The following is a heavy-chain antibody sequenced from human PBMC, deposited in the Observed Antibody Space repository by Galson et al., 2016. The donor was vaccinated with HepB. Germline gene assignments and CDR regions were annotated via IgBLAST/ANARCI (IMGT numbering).Heavy chain of an antibody. Sequence: QSGAEVKKPGESLKISCKGSGYTFTAYWIGWVRQMPGKGLEWMGIIYPGDSDTKYSPSFQGQGTISVDKSTFSAYLQWISLQASDTAIYYCARHIREPLDLCSFDIWGQGTMVTVSS. J-gene: IGHJ3*02. CDR3: ARHIREPLDLCSFDI. V-gene: IGHV5-51*01. CDR2: IYPGDSDT. D-gene: IGHD1-26*01. CDR1: GYTFTAYW.